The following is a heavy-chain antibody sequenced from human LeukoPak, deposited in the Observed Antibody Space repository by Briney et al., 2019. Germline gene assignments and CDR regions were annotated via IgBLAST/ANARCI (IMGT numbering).Heavy chain of an antibody. D-gene: IGHD3-10*01. J-gene: IGHJ6*03. CDR1: GYTFTNYG. V-gene: IGHV1-18*01. CDR3: ARAPTENYYGSGSYFVGYYYYYMDV. Sequence: ASAKVSCKTSGYTFTNYGISWVRQAPGQGLEWMGWISPYNGNTNYAQKLQGRVTMTTDTSTSTAYMEVRSLRADDTAVYYCARAPTENYYGSGSYFVGYYYYYMDVWGKGTTVTVSS. CDR2: ISPYNGNT.